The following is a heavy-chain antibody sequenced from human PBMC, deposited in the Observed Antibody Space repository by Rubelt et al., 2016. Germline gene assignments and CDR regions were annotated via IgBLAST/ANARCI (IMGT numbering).Heavy chain of an antibody. CDR3: AGRGLWFGELLWEDY. D-gene: IGHD3-10*01. Sequence: NNYYWTWIRQPAGKGLEWIGRIYTSGSTTYNPSLKTRVTMSVDTSNNQVSLQLSSVTAADTAVYYCAGRGLWFGELLWEDYWGQGTLVTVSS. V-gene: IGHV4-4*07. CDR2: IYTSGST. J-gene: IGHJ4*02. CDR1: NNYY.